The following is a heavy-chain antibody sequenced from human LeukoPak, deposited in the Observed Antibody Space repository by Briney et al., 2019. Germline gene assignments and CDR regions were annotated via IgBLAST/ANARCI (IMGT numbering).Heavy chain of an antibody. CDR1: GFTFDDYA. CDR3: AKMSYGGNSGSNAFDI. D-gene: IGHD4-23*01. V-gene: IGHV3-9*03. CDR2: ISWNSGSI. Sequence: PGRSLRLSCAASGFTFDDYAMHWVRQAPGKGLEWVSGISWNSGSIGYADSVKGRFTISRDNAKNSLYLQMNSLRAEDMALYYCAKMSYGGNSGSNAFDIWGQGTMVTVSS. J-gene: IGHJ3*02.